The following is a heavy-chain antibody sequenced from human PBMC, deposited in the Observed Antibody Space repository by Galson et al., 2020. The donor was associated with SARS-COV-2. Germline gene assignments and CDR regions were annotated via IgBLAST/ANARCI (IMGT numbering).Heavy chain of an antibody. D-gene: IGHD4-17*01. CDR2: IYSTGNT. Sequence: SETLSLTCAVSGGSISTDDYYWTWIRQPPGKGLEWIGDIYSTGNTYYNPSLRSRVSTSIDTSKNQFSLKLTSVTTADTAVYFCARTSSTGTREYYFGYWGQGTLVTVSS. V-gene: IGHV4-30-4*01. CDR1: GGSISTDDYY. CDR3: ARTSSTGTREYYFGY. J-gene: IGHJ4*02.